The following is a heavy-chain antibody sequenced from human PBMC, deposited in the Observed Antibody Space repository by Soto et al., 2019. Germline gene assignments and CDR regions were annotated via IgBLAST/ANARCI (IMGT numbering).Heavy chain of an antibody. V-gene: IGHV4-38-2*02. CDR3: ARESYSGYHSYDY. J-gene: IGHJ4*02. Sequence: SETLSLTCAVSVYSISSGCFWGCIRQPPGKGLEWIANMYHDGNTHYNPSLKSRVTMSVDTSKNQFSLKLNSATAADTAVYYCARESYSGYHSYDYWGQGILVTVSS. D-gene: IGHD5-12*01. CDR2: MYHDGNT. CDR1: VYSISSGCF.